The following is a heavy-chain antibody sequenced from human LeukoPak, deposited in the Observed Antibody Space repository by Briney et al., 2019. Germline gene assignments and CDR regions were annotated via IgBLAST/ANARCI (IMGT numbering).Heavy chain of an antibody. V-gene: IGHV3-15*01. CDR1: GLTFSNAW. CDR3: IADLPGRNSDFFDY. CDR2: IKSKAAGGTT. D-gene: IGHD4-23*01. Sequence: GGSLRLSCAASGLTFSNAWMSWVRQAPGKGLEWVGRIKSKAAGGTTAYTAPVQGRFTISRDDSKNTLFLQMNSLKTEDTALYYCIADLPGRNSDFFDYWGRGTLVTVSS. J-gene: IGHJ4*02.